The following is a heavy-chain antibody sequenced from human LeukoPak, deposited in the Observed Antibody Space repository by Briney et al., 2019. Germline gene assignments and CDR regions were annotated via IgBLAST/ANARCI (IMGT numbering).Heavy chain of an antibody. CDR1: GYTFTAKY. CDR2: INPNNDDT. J-gene: IGHJ4*02. CDR3: ARGSYYESSAYKYYFDCLDY. Sequence: ASVKVSCKASGYTFTAKYIHWVRQAPGQGLEWMGWINPNNDDTSFARKFQGRFTMTRDTSISTAYMELSRLRSDDTAVYYCARGSYYESSAYKYYFDCLDYWAQGTLVTVSS. D-gene: IGHD3-22*01. V-gene: IGHV1-2*02.